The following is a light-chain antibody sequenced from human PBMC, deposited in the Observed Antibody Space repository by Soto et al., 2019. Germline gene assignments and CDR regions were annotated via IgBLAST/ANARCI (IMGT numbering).Light chain of an antibody. CDR2: EDN. CDR1: SSNIGKNY. CDR3: GTWDSSLSVYV. V-gene: IGLV1-51*02. Sequence: QSALTQPPSLSAAPGQKVTISCSGSSSNIGKNYVSWYQQVPGTAPKLLIYEDNRRRSGLPDRFSGSKSGTSATLGITGLQTGDEADYYCGTWDSSLSVYVFGTGTKVTVL. J-gene: IGLJ1*01.